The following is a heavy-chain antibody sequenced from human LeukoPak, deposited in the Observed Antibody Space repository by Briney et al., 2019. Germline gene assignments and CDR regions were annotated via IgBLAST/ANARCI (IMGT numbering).Heavy chain of an antibody. CDR1: GGSISSSSYY. Sequence: PSETLSLTCTVSGGSISSSSYYWVWIRQPPGKALEWIGSLYYTGSTYYNPSLKSRVTISVDTSKNQFSLNLTSVTAADTAVYYCARSLTDYSSGWYFDCWGQGTLVTVSS. J-gene: IGHJ4*02. D-gene: IGHD6-19*01. CDR2: LYYTGST. CDR3: ARSLTDYSSGWYFDC. V-gene: IGHV4-39*01.